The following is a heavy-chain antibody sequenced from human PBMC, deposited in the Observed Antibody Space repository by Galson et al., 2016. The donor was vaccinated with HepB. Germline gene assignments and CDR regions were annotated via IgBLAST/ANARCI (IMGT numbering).Heavy chain of an antibody. D-gene: IGHD3-3*01. V-gene: IGHV3-53*04. CDR1: GFTVSSNY. CDR3: ICELGVVIRRHY. CDR2: IYSGGST. Sequence: SLRLSCAASGFTVSSNYMTWVRQDPGKGLGWVSVIYSGGSTFYADSVKGRFTIYRHNSQNTLYLQMDSLRVEDTAVYYCICELGVVIRRHYWGQGTLVTVSS. J-gene: IGHJ4*02.